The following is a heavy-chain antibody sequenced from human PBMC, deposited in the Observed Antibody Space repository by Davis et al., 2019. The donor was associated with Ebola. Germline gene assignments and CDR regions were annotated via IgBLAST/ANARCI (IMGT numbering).Heavy chain of an antibody. J-gene: IGHJ4*02. V-gene: IGHV4-34*01. Sequence: SETLSLTCAVYGGSFSGYYWSWIRQPPGKGLEWIGEINHSGSTNYNPSLKSRVTISVDTSKNQFSLKLSSVTAADTAVYYCARRVGANIDYWGQGTLVTVSS. CDR3: ARRVGANIDY. D-gene: IGHD1-26*01. CDR1: GGSFSGYY. CDR2: INHSGST.